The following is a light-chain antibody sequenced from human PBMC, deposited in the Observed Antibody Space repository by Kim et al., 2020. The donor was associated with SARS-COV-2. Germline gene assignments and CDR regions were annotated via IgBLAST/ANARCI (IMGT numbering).Light chain of an antibody. V-gene: IGKV3-20*01. Sequence: EIVLTQSPGTLSLSPGERATLSCRASQSISNSYLAWYQQKPGQAPRLLIYGASSRATGIPDRFSGSGSGTDFTLTISRLEPEDCAAYYCEQYGSSRVTFGPGNKVDIK. CDR3: EQYGSSRVT. CDR2: GAS. J-gene: IGKJ3*01. CDR1: QSISNSY.